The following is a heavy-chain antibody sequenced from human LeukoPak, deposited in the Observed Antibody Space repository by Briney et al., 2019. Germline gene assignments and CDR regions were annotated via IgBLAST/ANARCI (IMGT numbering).Heavy chain of an antibody. CDR2: ISWNSGSI. Sequence: PGRSLRLSCAASGFTFDDYAMPWVRQAPGKGLEWVSGISWNSGSIGYADSVKGRFTISRDNAKNSLYLQMNSLRAEDTALYYCAKDTKADYGGSDAFDIWGQGTMVTVSS. CDR1: GFTFDDYA. J-gene: IGHJ3*02. D-gene: IGHD4-17*01. CDR3: AKDTKADYGGSDAFDI. V-gene: IGHV3-9*01.